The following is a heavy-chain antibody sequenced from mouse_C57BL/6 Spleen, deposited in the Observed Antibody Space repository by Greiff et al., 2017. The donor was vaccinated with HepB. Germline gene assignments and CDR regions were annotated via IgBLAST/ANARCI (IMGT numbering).Heavy chain of an antibody. D-gene: IGHD2-4*01. CDR3: ARDDYDGLY. J-gene: IGHJ4*01. CDR1: GYTFTSYW. V-gene: IGHV1-64*01. Sequence: VQLQQSGAELVKPGASVKLSCKASGYTFTSYWMHWVKQRPGQGLEWIGMIHPNSGSTNYNEKFKSKATLTVDKSSSTAYMQLSSLTSKDSAVYYCARDDYDGLYWGQGTSVTVSS. CDR2: IHPNSGST.